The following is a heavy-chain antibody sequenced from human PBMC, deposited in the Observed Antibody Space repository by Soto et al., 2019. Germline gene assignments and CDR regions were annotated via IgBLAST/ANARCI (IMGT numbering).Heavy chain of an antibody. D-gene: IGHD3-22*01. Sequence: SETLSLTCRVAGGYISSYYWSWIRQSPGKGLERIGYIYSSGSTNYNPSLKSRVTISVDTSKNQFSLKLSSVTAADTAVYYCARDLPPSYDSSGYSVFDIWGQGTMVT. V-gene: IGHV4-59*01. CDR3: ARDLPPSYDSSGYSVFDI. CDR1: GGYISSYY. CDR2: IYSSGST. J-gene: IGHJ3*02.